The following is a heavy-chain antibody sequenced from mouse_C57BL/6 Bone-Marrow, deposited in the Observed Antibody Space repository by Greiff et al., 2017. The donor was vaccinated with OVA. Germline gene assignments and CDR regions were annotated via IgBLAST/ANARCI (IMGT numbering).Heavy chain of an antibody. V-gene: IGHV2-2*01. Sequence: VMLVESGPGLVQPSQSLSITCTVSGFSLTSYGVHWVRQSPGKGLEWLGVIWSGGSTDYNAAFISRLSISKDNSKSQVFFKMNSLQADDTAIYYCARIGYYEWDYWGQGTTLTVSS. CDR2: IWSGGST. CDR1: GFSLTSYG. J-gene: IGHJ2*01. CDR3: ARIGYYEWDY. D-gene: IGHD2-3*01.